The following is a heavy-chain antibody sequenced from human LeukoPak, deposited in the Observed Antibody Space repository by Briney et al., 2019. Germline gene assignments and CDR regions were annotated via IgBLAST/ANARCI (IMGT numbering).Heavy chain of an antibody. J-gene: IGHJ3*02. Sequence: PGGSLRLSCLASGFTFSSYAMHWVRQAPGKGLVWLAVMSYDGNNRYYTDSVKGRFTISRDNSKNTVYLQMNSLRAEDTAVYYCAKERVRGVIFDAFDIWGQGTMVTVSS. CDR3: AKERVRGVIFDAFDI. CDR2: MSYDGNNR. V-gene: IGHV3-30*18. CDR1: GFTFSSYA. D-gene: IGHD3-10*01.